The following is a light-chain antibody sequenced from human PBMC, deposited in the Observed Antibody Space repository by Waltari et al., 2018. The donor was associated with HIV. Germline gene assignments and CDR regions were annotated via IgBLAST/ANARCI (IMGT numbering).Light chain of an antibody. CDR2: WAS. CDR1: QSVLYSSNNKNY. J-gene: IGKJ4*01. V-gene: IGKV4-1*01. CDR3: QQYYSTPLT. Sequence: LGERATINCKSSQSVLYSSNNKNYLAWYQQKPGQPPKLLIYWASTRESGVPDRFSGSGSGTDFTLTISSLQAEDVAVYYCQQYYSTPLTFGGGTKVEIK.